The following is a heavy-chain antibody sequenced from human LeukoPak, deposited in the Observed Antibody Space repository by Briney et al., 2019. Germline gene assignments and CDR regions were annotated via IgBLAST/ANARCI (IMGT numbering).Heavy chain of an antibody. CDR1: GGSISSGGYY. Sequence: PSETLSLTCTVSGGSISSGGYYWSWIRQHPGKGLEWIGYIYYSGSTYYNPSLKSRVTISVDTSKNQFSLKLSSVTAADTAVYYCARGIPAAISGIWFDPWDQGTLVTVSS. CDR3: ARGIPAAISGIWFDP. V-gene: IGHV4-31*03. J-gene: IGHJ5*02. D-gene: IGHD2-2*01. CDR2: IYYSGST.